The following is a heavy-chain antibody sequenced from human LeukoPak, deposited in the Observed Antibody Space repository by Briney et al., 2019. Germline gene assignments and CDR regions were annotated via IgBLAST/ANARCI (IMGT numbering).Heavy chain of an antibody. D-gene: IGHD5-18*01. V-gene: IGHV4-39*07. CDR1: GGSISSSSYY. CDR2: IYYSGST. J-gene: IGHJ4*02. Sequence: SETLSLTCTVSGGSISSSSYYWGWIRQPPGKGLEWIGSIYYSGSTYYNPSLKSRVTISVDTSKNQFSLKLSSVTAADTAVYYCFGDGGYSYGYGYWGQGTLVTVSS. CDR3: FGDGGYSYGYGY.